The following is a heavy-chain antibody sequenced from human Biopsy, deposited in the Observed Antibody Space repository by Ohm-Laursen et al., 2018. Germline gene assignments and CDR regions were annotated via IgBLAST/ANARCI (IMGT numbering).Heavy chain of an antibody. D-gene: IGHD3-9*01. V-gene: IGHV1-69*01. J-gene: IGHJ6*02. Sequence: GSSPKLSSTASRVTFTNSAITCGRQAPGPGLGWLGGIIPFFRSVQSAQTFEGRLTITADESTATAYIELSSLRSDDTAVYFCASQTPRSRDILTGAYHYDMAVWGQGTKVTVSS. CDR1: RVTFTNSA. CDR2: IIPFFRSV. CDR3: ASQTPRSRDILTGAYHYDMAV.